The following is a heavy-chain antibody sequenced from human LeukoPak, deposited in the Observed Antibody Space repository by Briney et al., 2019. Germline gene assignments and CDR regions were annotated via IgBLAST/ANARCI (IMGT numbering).Heavy chain of an antibody. Sequence: GGSLRLSCAASGFTFSSYGMHWVRQAPGKGLEWVAVIWYDGSNKYYADSVKGRFSISRDNSKNTLYLQMNSLRAEDTAMYYCVKDYQVGNSPAFGDYWGQGTLVTVSS. CDR1: GFTFSSYG. CDR3: VKDYQVGNSPAFGDY. J-gene: IGHJ4*02. D-gene: IGHD1-26*01. V-gene: IGHV3-33*06. CDR2: IWYDGSNK.